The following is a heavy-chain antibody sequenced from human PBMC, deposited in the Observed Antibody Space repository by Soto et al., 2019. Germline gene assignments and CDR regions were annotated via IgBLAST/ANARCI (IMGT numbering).Heavy chain of an antibody. D-gene: IGHD2-15*01. Sequence: QVQLVQSGAEMKKPGASVKVSCKASGYTFTRHYMHWVRQAPGQGLEWMGVIHPNGSPTVYAQNFQGRVASTTDTTTSTVYMELSMLRSDDTAVYYCARDHSYEDSYWWLDPWGQGTLVTVSS. CDR2: IHPNGSPT. J-gene: IGHJ5*02. CDR1: GYTFTRHY. CDR3: ARDHSYEDSYWWLDP. V-gene: IGHV1-46*01.